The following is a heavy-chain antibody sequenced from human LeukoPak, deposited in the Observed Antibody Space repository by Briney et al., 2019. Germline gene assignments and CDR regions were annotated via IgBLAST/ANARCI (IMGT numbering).Heavy chain of an antibody. Sequence: GGSLRLSCAASGFTFSSYGMHWVRQAPGKGLEWVAFIRYDGSNKYYADSVKGRFTISRDNSKNTLYLQMNSLRAEDTAVYYCAKAPSTLGYCSSTICYVRDRNYYGIDVWGQGTTVTVSS. CDR1: GFTFSSYG. J-gene: IGHJ6*02. CDR2: IRYDGSNK. V-gene: IGHV3-30*02. CDR3: AKAPSTLGYCSSTICYVRDRNYYGIDV. D-gene: IGHD2-2*01.